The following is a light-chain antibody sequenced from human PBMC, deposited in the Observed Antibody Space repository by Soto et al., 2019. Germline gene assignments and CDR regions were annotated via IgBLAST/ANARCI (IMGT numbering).Light chain of an antibody. V-gene: IGKV1-5*01. CDR2: DAY. Sequence: DIQMTQSPSTLSASVGDRVTITCRASQNIGNWLAWYQQKPGKTPDLLIYDAYSLESGVPLRFSGSGSGTEFTLTISSLQTDDSATYYCQQYNDEPWTFGQGTKVEIK. J-gene: IGKJ1*01. CDR3: QQYNDEPWT. CDR1: QNIGNW.